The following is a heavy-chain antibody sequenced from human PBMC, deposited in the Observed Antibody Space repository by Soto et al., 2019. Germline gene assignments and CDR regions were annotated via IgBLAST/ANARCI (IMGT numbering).Heavy chain of an antibody. CDR3: ARELTGDYFDY. D-gene: IGHD7-27*01. CDR2: ISYDGSNK. Sequence: GGSLRLSCAASGFTFSSYAMHWVRQAPGKGLEWVAVISYDGSNKYYADSVKGRFTIYRDNSKNTLYLQMNSLRAEDTAVYFCARELTGDYFDYWGQGTLVTVSS. CDR1: GFTFSSYA. V-gene: IGHV3-30*14. J-gene: IGHJ4*02.